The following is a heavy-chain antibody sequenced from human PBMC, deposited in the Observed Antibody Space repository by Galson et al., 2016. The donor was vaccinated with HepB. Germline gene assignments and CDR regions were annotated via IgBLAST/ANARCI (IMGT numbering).Heavy chain of an antibody. V-gene: IGHV3-30*14. CDR1: GFTFSSYA. Sequence: SLRLSCAASGFTFSSYAMTWVRQAPGKGLEWLALISYDGRQKYYADSVDGRFTVSRDNSMDTLYLQMNNLRTDDTAVYYCARWGQIVLGAIDVWGQGTTVTVSS. J-gene: IGHJ6*02. CDR2: ISYDGRQK. D-gene: IGHD2-8*02. CDR3: ARWGQIVLGAIDV.